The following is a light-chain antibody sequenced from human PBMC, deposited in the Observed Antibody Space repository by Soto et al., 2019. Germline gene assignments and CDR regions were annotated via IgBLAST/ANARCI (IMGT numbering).Light chain of an antibody. V-gene: IGLV2-8*01. CDR1: SSDVGGYNY. CDR3: SSYAGREVV. CDR2: EVT. Sequence: QSALTKPPSASGSPGQSVTISCTGTSSDVGGYNYVSWYQQHPAKAPNVMIYEVTKLPCGVPDRFSGSKSGNTASLTFSGLRAEDGADYYCSSYAGREVVFGGGTKVTVL. J-gene: IGLJ2*01.